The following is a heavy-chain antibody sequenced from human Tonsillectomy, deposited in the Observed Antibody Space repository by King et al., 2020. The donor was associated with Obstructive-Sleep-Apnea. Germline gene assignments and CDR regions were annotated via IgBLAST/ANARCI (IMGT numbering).Heavy chain of an antibody. J-gene: IGHJ4*02. V-gene: IGHV4-39*07. CDR3: ARGPSLGEANDY. CDR1: GDSISTSYY. CDR2: IYYTGST. D-gene: IGHD2-21*01. Sequence: QLQESGPGLVKPSETLSLTCTVSGDSISTSYYWTWIRQPPGKGLEWVGSIYYTGSTYYNPSLKSRLTISVDTSKNQFSLNLSSVTAADTALYYCARGPSLGEANDYWGQGTLVTVSS.